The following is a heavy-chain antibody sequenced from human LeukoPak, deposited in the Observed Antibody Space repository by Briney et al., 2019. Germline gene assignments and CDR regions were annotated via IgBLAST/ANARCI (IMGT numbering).Heavy chain of an antibody. CDR1: GFTFSSYG. D-gene: IGHD3-22*01. J-gene: IGHJ4*02. CDR2: ISYDGSNK. Sequence: GGSLRLSCAASGFTFSSYGIHWVRQAPGKGLEWVAVISYDGSNKYYADSVKGRFTISRGNSKNTLYLQMNSLRAEDTAVYYCAKGGDSSGHYFDYWGQGTLVTVSS. CDR3: AKGGDSSGHYFDY. V-gene: IGHV3-30*18.